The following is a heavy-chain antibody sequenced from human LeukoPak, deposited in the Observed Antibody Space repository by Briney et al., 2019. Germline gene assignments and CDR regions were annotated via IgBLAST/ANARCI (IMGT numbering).Heavy chain of an antibody. CDR2: IYSGGST. J-gene: IGHJ3*02. Sequence: GGSLRLSCAASGFTVSSNYMSWVRQAPGKGLEWVSVIYSGGSTYYADSVKGRFTISRDNSKNTLYLQMNSLRAEDTAVYYCARVLEEVTMVRGVGAFDIWGQGTMVTVSS. CDR3: ARVLEEVTMVRGVGAFDI. V-gene: IGHV3-53*01. D-gene: IGHD3-10*01. CDR1: GFTVSSNY.